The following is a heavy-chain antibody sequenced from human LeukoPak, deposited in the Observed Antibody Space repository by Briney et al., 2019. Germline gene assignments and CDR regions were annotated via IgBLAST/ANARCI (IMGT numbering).Heavy chain of an antibody. J-gene: IGHJ4*02. CDR2: VSGGSRYT. Sequence: GGSLRPSCVASGFTLSDHYMSWIRQSPGKGLEWISYVSGGSRYTNYADSVKGRFTISRDNAKNSLFLEMSSLRADDTAVYFCARTVAAVEYYFDFWGQGTQVTVSS. CDR1: GFTLSDHY. CDR3: ARTVAAVEYYFDF. V-gene: IGHV3-11*03. D-gene: IGHD6-13*01.